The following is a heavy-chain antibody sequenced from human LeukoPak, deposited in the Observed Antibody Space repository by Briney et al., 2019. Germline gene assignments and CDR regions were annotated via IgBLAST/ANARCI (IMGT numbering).Heavy chain of an antibody. J-gene: IGHJ5*02. Sequence: APVKVSCKASGYIFTGYYMYWVRQAPGQGPEWMGWINPNSGGTNYAQKFQGRVTMTRDTSTSTAYMELTSLKSDDTAVYYCAKAGSNGYGWGPLNWVDPWGQGTLVTVSS. CDR3: AKAGSNGYGWGPLNWVDP. D-gene: IGHD5-12*01. V-gene: IGHV1-2*02. CDR2: INPNSGGT. CDR1: GYIFTGYY.